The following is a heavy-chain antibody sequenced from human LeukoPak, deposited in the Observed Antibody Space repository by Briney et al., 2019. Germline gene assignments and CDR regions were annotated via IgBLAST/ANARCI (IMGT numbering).Heavy chain of an antibody. CDR3: ARDQTHLSGYGDAFDI. CDR2: IIPIFGTA. Sequence: SVKVSCKVSGYTLTELSMHWVRQAPGQGLEWMGGIIPIFGTANYAQKFQGRVTITADESTSTAYMELSSLRSEDTAVYYCARDQTHLSGYGDAFDIWGQGTMVTVSS. V-gene: IGHV1-69*13. D-gene: IGHD6-25*01. CDR1: GYTLTELS. J-gene: IGHJ3*02.